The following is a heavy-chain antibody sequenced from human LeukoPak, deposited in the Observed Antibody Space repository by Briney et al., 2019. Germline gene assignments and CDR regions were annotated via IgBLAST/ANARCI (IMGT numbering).Heavy chain of an antibody. Sequence: GGSLRLSCAASGFTFSSYAMSWVRQAPGKGLEWVSGISGSGGSTYYADSVKGRFTISRDNSMNTLYLQMNSLRAEDTAVYYCAKDDGPIWQLVLTGYYYYGMDVWGQGTTVTVSS. CDR3: AKDDGPIWQLVLTGYYYYGMDV. D-gene: IGHD6-6*01. CDR1: GFTFSSYA. CDR2: ISGSGGST. J-gene: IGHJ6*02. V-gene: IGHV3-23*01.